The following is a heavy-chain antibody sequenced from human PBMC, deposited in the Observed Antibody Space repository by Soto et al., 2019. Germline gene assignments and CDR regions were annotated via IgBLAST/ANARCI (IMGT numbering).Heavy chain of an antibody. D-gene: IGHD6-6*01. J-gene: IGHJ4*02. CDR1: GFTFSDSS. CDR3: ARGEKYSSSNDY. V-gene: IGHV3-11*01. CDR2: ISSSGSTI. Sequence: GGSLKLSCTTSGFTFSDSSMTWVRQAPGKGLEWVSYISSSGSTIYYADSVKGRFTISRDNAKNSLYLQMNSLRAEDTAVYYCARGEKYSSSNDYWGQGTLVTVSS.